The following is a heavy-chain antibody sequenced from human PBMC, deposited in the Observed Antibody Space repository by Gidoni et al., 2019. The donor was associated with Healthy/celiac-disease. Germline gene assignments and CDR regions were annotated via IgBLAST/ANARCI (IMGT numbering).Heavy chain of an antibody. J-gene: IGHJ4*01. CDR2: IYYSGST. V-gene: IGHV4-39*01. D-gene: IGHD3-3*01. CDR3: ARSPSALSAVSFGVVTHFDY. Sequence: GLEWIGSIYYSGSTYYNPSLKSRVTISVDTSKNQFSLKLSSVTAADTAVYYCARSPSALSAVSFGVVTHFDYWGHGTLVTVSS.